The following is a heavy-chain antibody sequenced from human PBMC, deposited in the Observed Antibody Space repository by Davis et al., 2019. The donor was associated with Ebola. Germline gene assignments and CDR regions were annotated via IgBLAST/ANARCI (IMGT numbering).Heavy chain of an antibody. Sequence: GGSLRLSCAASGFTFSDCYMNWIRQAPGKGLECISYISSSGSSMYYADSVKGRFTISRDNAKNSLYLQMNGLRAEDTAVYYCVRDYGRGWSSFYYYMDVWGKGTTVTVSS. CDR3: VRDYGRGWSSFYYYMDV. CDR1: GFTFSDCY. CDR2: ISSSGSSM. V-gene: IGHV3-11*04. J-gene: IGHJ6*03. D-gene: IGHD3-10*01.